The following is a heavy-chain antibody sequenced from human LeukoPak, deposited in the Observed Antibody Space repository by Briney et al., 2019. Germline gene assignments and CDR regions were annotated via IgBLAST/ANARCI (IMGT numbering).Heavy chain of an antibody. CDR1: GFTFSSYA. J-gene: IGHJ6*02. Sequence: GGSLRLSCAASGFTFSSYAMHWVRQAPGKGLEWVAVISYDGSNKYYADSVKGRFTISRDNSKNTLYLQMNSLRAEDTAVYYCARGGGGRFGELFAFYYYYYGMDVWGQGTTVTVSS. V-gene: IGHV3-30-3*01. CDR3: ARGGGGRFGELFAFYYYYYGMDV. CDR2: ISYDGSNK. D-gene: IGHD3-10*01.